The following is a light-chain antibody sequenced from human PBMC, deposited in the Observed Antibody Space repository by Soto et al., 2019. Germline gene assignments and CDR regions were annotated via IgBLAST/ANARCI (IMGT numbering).Light chain of an antibody. CDR2: GAS. J-gene: IGKJ4*01. Sequence: EIVLTQSPGTLSLSPGERATLFCRASQSIATSQLAWYQQKPGQAPRLLIGASTRATGIPDRFSDSGSGTDFTLTISRLEPEDFAVYYCQQYNHWPRMLSFGGGTRVEL. CDR3: QQYNHWPRMLS. CDR1: QSIATSQ. V-gene: IGKV3-20*01.